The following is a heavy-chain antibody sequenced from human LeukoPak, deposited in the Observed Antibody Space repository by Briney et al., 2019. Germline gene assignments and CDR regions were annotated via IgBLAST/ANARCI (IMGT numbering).Heavy chain of an antibody. J-gene: IGHJ3*02. D-gene: IGHD6-13*01. V-gene: IGHV3-23*01. CDR3: ARGQQLADAFDI. CDR1: GFPLSSYA. Sequence: GGSLRLSCAVSGFPLSSYAMSWVRQAPGKGLEWVSATSSSDAGTYYADSVKGRFTISRDNSKNTLYLQMNSLRAEGTAVYYCARGQQLADAFDIWGQGTMVTVPS. CDR2: TSSSDAGT.